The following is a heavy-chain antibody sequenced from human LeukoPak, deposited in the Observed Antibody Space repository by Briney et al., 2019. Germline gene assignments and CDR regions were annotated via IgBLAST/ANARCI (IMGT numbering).Heavy chain of an antibody. CDR1: EDTFSSHW. J-gene: IGHJ3*02. Sequence: EPLKSSCQGPEDTFSSHWIGGGRQNPGKCLESMEIIYPCDSDTRYIPSFEVRATISVDKSLNTVSLQWSRLNASGTAMYYCARYGRSGPYSHGFDIWGKGTMVIVS. CDR3: ARYGRSGPYSHGFDI. V-gene: IGHV5-51*01. D-gene: IGHD3-10*01. CDR2: IYPCDSDT.